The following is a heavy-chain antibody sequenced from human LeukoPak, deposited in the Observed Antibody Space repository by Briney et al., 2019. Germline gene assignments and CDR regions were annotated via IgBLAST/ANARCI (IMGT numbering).Heavy chain of an antibody. CDR2: ITSSGTGT. D-gene: IGHD2-2*01. CDR3: AKDGLYQVSQH. J-gene: IGHJ1*01. CDR1: GFTFSTYA. Sequence: GGSLRLSCAASGFTFSTYAMSWVRQAPGKGLEWVSGITSSGTGTYYADSVKGRFTISRDNSKNTLYLLMNSLRAEDTALYYCAKDGLYQVSQHWGQGTLVTASS. V-gene: IGHV3-23*01.